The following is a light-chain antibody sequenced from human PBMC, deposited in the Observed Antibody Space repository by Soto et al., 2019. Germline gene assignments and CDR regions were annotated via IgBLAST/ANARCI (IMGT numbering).Light chain of an antibody. V-gene: IGLV2-14*03. J-gene: IGLJ2*01. CDR2: DVS. CDR3: SSYRRGSSDV. Sequence: QSALTQPPSVSGSPGQSITISCTGTGSDVGDYNFVSWYQHHPGKAPKLLIYDVSNRPSGVSNPFSGYKYGDTASLTISAPNDDDEADHYCSSYRRGSSDVLGAGTKLTV. CDR1: GSDVGDYNF.